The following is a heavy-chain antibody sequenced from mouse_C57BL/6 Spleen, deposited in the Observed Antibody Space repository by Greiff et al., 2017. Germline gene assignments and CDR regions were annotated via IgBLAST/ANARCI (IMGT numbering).Heavy chain of an antibody. CDR2: IDPSDSYT. V-gene: IGHV1-50*01. Sequence: VQLQQPGAELVKPGASVKLSCKASGYTFTSYWMQWVKQRPGKGLEWIGEIDPSDSYTNYNQKFKGKATLTVDTSSSTAYIQLSSLTSEDSAVYYCSSTAYWGQGTLVTVSA. J-gene: IGHJ3*01. CDR3: SSTAY. CDR1: GYTFTSYW.